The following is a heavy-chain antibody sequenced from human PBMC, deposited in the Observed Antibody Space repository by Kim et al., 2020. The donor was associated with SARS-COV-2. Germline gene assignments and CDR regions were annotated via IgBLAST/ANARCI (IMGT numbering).Heavy chain of an antibody. J-gene: IGHJ3*02. CDR2: ISYDGSNK. CDR3: AKDYPVGSGTDAFDI. D-gene: IGHD1-1*01. Sequence: GGSLRLSCAASGFTFSSYGMHWVRQAPGKGLEWVAVISYDGSNKYYADSVKGRFTISRDNSKNTLYLQMNSLRAEDTAVYYCAKDYPVGSGTDAFDIWGQGTMVTVSS. CDR1: GFTFSSYG. V-gene: IGHV3-30*18.